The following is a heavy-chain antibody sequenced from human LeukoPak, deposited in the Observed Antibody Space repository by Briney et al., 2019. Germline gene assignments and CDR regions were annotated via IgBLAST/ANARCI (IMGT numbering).Heavy chain of an antibody. CDR1: GGSFSSYY. Sequence: SETLSLTCAVCGGSFSSYYWSWIRQPPGKGLEWIGEINHSGSTNYDPSLKSRVTISVDTSKNQFSLKLSSVTAADTAVYYCASADSSSWYWGQGTLVTVSS. V-gene: IGHV4-34*01. CDR3: ASADSSSWY. CDR2: INHSGST. D-gene: IGHD6-13*01. J-gene: IGHJ4*02.